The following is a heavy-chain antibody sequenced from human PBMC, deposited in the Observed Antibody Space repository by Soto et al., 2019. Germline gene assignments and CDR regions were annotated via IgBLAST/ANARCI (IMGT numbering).Heavy chain of an antibody. CDR3: ARSGNGDSGGYSNGAWYYAMDV. CDR2: IIPIFGTA. D-gene: IGHD3-22*01. Sequence: ASVKVSCKASGGTFSTYASSWVRQAPGQGLEWMGGIIPIFGTANYAQKFQGRVTITADESTSTAYMELSSLRSEDTAVYYCARSGNGDSGGYSNGAWYYAMDVWGQGTTVTFSS. J-gene: IGHJ6*02. V-gene: IGHV1-69*13. CDR1: GGTFSTYA.